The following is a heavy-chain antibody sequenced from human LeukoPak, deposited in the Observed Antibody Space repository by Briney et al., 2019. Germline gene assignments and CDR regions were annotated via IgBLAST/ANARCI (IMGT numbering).Heavy chain of an antibody. Sequence: SETLSLTCTVSGGSISSYCWSWIRQPPGKGLEWIGYIYYSGSTNYNPSLKSRVTISVDTSKNQFSLKLSSVTAADTAVYYCATGLGPYYFDYWGQGTLVTVSS. J-gene: IGHJ4*02. CDR3: ATGLGPYYFDY. CDR2: IYYSGST. CDR1: GGSISSYC. V-gene: IGHV4-59*08. D-gene: IGHD3-16*01.